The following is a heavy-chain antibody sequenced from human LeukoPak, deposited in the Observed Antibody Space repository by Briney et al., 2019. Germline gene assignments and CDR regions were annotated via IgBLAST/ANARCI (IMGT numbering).Heavy chain of an antibody. Sequence: ASVKVSCKASGYTFTGYYMHWVRQAPGQGLEWMGRINPNSGGTNYAQKFQGRVTINRDTSISTAYMELSRLRSDDTAVYYCAREHPPSFSRQQLPLEVNYWGQETLVTVSS. CDR2: INPNSGGT. CDR1: GYTFTGYY. D-gene: IGHD6-13*01. CDR3: AREHPPSFSRQQLPLEVNY. J-gene: IGHJ4*02. V-gene: IGHV1-2*06.